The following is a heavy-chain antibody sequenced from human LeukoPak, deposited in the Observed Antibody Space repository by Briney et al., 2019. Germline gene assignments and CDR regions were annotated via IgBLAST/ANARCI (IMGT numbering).Heavy chain of an antibody. CDR3: VRGWLQSGFDY. V-gene: IGHV6-1*01. D-gene: IGHD5-24*01. J-gene: IGHJ4*02. Sequence: SQTLSLTCAISGDSVSTNRAGWSWIRQSPSRGLEWLGRTYYNSNWYNDYAVSVQSRITINPDIFKNEFSLHLKSVTPDDTAVYYCVRGWLQSGFDYWGQGTLVTVSS. CDR2: TYYNSNWYN. CDR1: GDSVSTNRAG.